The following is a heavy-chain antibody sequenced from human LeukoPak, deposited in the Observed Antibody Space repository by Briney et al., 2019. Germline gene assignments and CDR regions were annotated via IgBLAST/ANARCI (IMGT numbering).Heavy chain of an antibody. D-gene: IGHD5-12*01. V-gene: IGHV4-59*01. CDR3: ARGRLRGYSGYDFYY. J-gene: IGHJ4*02. CDR1: GGSISSYY. CDR2: IYYSGST. Sequence: SETLSLTCTVSGGSISSYYWSWIRQPPGKGLEWLGYIYYSGSTNYNPSLKSRVTISVDTSKNQFSLKLSSVTAADTAVYYCARGRLRGYSGYDFYYWGQGTLVTVSS.